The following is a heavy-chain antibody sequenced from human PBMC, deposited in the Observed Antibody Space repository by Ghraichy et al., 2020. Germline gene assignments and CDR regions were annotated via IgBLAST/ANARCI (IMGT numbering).Heavy chain of an antibody. V-gene: IGHV4-59*01. D-gene: IGHD2-15*01. CDR2: IYYSGST. CDR3: AREGDMGHFDY. CDR1: GGSISSYY. J-gene: IGHJ4*02. Sequence: SETLSLTCTVSGGSISSYYWSWIRQPPGKGLEWIGYIYYSGSTNYNPSLKSRVTISVDTSKNQFSLKLSSVTAADTAVYYCAREGDMGHFDYWGQGTLVTVSS.